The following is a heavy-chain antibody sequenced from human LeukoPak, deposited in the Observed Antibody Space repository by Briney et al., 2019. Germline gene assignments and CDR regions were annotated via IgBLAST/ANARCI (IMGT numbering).Heavy chain of an antibody. J-gene: IGHJ6*03. Sequence: PGGSLRLSCAASGFTFSSYGMHWVRQAPGKGLEWVAFIRYDGSNKYYADSVKGRFTISRDNSKNTLWLQMNTLRAEDSAVYYCAKDAAAHYYDYMDVWGKGTTVTISS. CDR2: IRYDGSNK. CDR1: GFTFSSYG. D-gene: IGHD6-13*01. V-gene: IGHV3-30*02. CDR3: AKDAAAHYYDYMDV.